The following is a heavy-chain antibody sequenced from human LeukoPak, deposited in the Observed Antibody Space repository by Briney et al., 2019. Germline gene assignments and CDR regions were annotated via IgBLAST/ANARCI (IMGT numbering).Heavy chain of an antibody. V-gene: IGHV3-7*03. CDR2: IKQDGSEK. CDR1: GLILSSYW. CDR3: ARGPSPGSYDFWSAPYYYYGMDV. D-gene: IGHD3-3*01. J-gene: IGHJ6*02. Sequence: GGSLRLSCAASGLILSSYWMSWVRQAPGKGLEWVANIKQDGSEKYYVDSVKGRFTISRDNVKNSLYLQMNSLRAEDTAVYYCARGPSPGSYDFWSAPYYYYGMDVWGQGTTVTVSS.